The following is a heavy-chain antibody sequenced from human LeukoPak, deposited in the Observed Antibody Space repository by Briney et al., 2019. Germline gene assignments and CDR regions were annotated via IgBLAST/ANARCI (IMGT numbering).Heavy chain of an antibody. CDR2: IYYSGST. CDR1: GGSISSYY. Sequence: SETLSLTCTVSGGSISSYYWSWIRQPPGKGLECIGYIYYSGSTNYNPSLKSRVTISVDTSKNQFSLKLSSVTAADTAVYYCAREGYSSGWNYWGQGTLVTVSS. J-gene: IGHJ4*02. D-gene: IGHD6-19*01. CDR3: AREGYSSGWNY. V-gene: IGHV4-59*01.